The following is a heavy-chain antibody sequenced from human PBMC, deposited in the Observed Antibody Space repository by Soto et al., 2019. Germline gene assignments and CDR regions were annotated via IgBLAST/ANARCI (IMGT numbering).Heavy chain of an antibody. Sequence: EVQLLESGGGLVQPGGSLRLSCAASGFTFSSYAMNWVRQAPGKGLDWVSVISGSGGSTNYVHSVKGRFTASRHNSKKARYLVMNSLRAEETAVYYCAKGVLFVGVTIFHMDVWGEGTTVTVSS. V-gene: IGHV3-23*01. CDR2: ISGSGGST. D-gene: IGHD1-26*01. J-gene: IGHJ6*04. CDR1: GFTFSSYA. CDR3: AKGVLFVGVTIFHMDV.